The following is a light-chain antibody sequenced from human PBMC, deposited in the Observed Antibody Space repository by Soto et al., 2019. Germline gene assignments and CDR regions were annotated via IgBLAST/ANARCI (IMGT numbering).Light chain of an antibody. CDR1: QSVSPSS. CDR2: GAS. V-gene: IGKV3-20*01. J-gene: IGKJ5*01. CDR3: QQFAGS. Sequence: EILLTQSPGTLSLCPGERATLSCRASQSVSPSSLAWYQQRPGQSPRLLIYGASSRATGIPDRFSGRGSGTDFTLIISRLEPEDFAVYYCQQFAGSFGGGTRLEIK.